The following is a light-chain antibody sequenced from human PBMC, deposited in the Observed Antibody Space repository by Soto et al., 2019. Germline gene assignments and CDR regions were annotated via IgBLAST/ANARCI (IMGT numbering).Light chain of an antibody. J-gene: IGKJ3*01. CDR3: HHSYSTPIT. CDR1: QSISSY. Sequence: DIQMTQAPSSLSASVEDRVTITCRASQSISSYLNWYQQKPGKAPKLQIYTASSLQSGVPSRFSGSGSGTDFTLTISSMQPEDFATYCSHHSYSTPITFDPGIKVDI. CDR2: TAS. V-gene: IGKV1-39*01.